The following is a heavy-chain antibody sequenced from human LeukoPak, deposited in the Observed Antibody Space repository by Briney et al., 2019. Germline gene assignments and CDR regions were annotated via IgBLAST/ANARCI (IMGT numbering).Heavy chain of an antibody. Sequence: SVTLSFTASGGTFTTYTISWVRQAPGQGQEWMGEINTILDVTNYAQEVQGRGRITADGATTKDSMELSSLRSEDTAIYVCARGELGMEEGYFDYWGQGTLVTVSA. CDR2: INTILDVT. D-gene: IGHD7-27*01. CDR3: ARGELGMEEGYFDY. J-gene: IGHJ4*02. CDR1: GGTFTTYT. V-gene: IGHV1-69*02.